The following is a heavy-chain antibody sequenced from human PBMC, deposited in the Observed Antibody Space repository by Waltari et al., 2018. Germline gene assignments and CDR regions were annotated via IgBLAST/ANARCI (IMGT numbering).Heavy chain of an antibody. Sequence: QVQLVQSGAVLKTPGSAAHVSCQASGGNFTIYAISCVRQAPGQGLEWMGGIIPIVGTANYAQKFQGRVTITADESTSTAYMELSSLRSEDTAVYYCAAPTRYSSSWWADYWGQGTLVTVSS. CDR3: AAPTRYSSSWWADY. CDR2: IIPIVGTA. CDR1: GGNFTIYA. D-gene: IGHD6-13*01. V-gene: IGHV1-69*13. J-gene: IGHJ4*02.